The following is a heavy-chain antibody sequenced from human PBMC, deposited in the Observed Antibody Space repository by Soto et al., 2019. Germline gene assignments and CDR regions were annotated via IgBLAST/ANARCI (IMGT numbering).Heavy chain of an antibody. CDR1: GFTFSGYG. CDR3: ARGISGLLITIDY. J-gene: IGHJ4*02. CDR2: IWYDGSNK. D-gene: IGHD2-21*01. Sequence: QVQLVESGGGVVQPGRSLRLPCAASGFTFSGYGMHWVRQAPGKGLEWVAVIWYDGSNKYYADSVKGRFTISRDNSKNTLYLQMNSLRAADTAVFYCARGISGLLITIDYWGQGTLVTVSS. V-gene: IGHV3-33*01.